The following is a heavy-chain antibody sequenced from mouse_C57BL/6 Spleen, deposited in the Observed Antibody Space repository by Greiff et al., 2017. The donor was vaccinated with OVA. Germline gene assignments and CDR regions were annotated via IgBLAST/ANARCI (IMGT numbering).Heavy chain of an antibody. V-gene: IGHV14-2*01. CDR2: IDPEDGET. CDR3: ALYYSNYRYYDV. CDR1: GFNIKDYY. Sequence: VQLQQSGAELVKPGASVKLSCTASGFNIKDYYMHWVKQRTEQGLEWIGRIDPEDGETKYAPKFQGQATITADTSSNTAYLQLSSLTSEDTADYYGALYYSNYRYYDVWGTGTTVTVSS. J-gene: IGHJ1*03. D-gene: IGHD2-5*01.